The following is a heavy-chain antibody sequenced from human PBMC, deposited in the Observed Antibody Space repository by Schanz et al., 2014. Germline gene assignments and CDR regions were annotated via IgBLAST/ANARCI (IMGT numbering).Heavy chain of an antibody. CDR2: IWNNGVTK. Sequence: QAQLMESGGGVVQPGTSLILSCSVSGFSLNTYGIPWFRQPAGKGLEWVAVIWNNGVTKYYADSVRGRFTISRDRFQNTLYLRMSSLRAEDTAVYYCARPRFDYGEVDYWGQGTLVTVSS. D-gene: IGHD4-17*01. J-gene: IGHJ4*02. V-gene: IGHV3-33*01. CDR3: ARPRFDYGEVDY. CDR1: GFSLNTYG.